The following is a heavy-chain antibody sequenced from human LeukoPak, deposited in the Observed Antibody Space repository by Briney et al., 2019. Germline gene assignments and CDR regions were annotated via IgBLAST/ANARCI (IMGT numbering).Heavy chain of an antibody. J-gene: IGHJ4*02. CDR3: ARGRYYYDSSGYYFDY. Sequence: ASVKVSCKASGYTFTGYYTHWVRQAPGQGLEWMGWINPNSGGTNYAQKFQGRVTMTRDTSISTAYMELSRLRSDDTAVYYCARGRYYYDSSGYYFDYWGQGTLVTVSS. CDR2: INPNSGGT. D-gene: IGHD3-22*01. CDR1: GYTFTGYY. V-gene: IGHV1-2*02.